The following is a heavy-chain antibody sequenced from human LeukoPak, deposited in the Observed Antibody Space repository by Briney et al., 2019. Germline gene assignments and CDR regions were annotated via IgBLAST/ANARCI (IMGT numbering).Heavy chain of an antibody. J-gene: IGHJ5*02. CDR2: FDPEDGET. CDR1: GYTLTELS. CDR3: ATKGNDYVWGSYPNFWGSKYNWFDP. Sequence: ASVKVSCKVSGYTLTELSMHWVRQAPGKGLEWMGGFDPEDGETIYAQKFQGRVTMTEDTSTDTAYMELSSPRSEDTAVYYCATKGNDYVWGSYPNFWGSKYNWFDPWGQGTLVTVSS. D-gene: IGHD3-16*02. V-gene: IGHV1-24*01.